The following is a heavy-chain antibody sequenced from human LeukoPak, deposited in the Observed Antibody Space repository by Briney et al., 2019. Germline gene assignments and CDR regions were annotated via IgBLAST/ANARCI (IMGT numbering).Heavy chain of an antibody. CDR2: ISSGSSYI. D-gene: IGHD3-22*01. J-gene: IGHJ4*02. CDR3: ARDPSKTYYYDSSGYD. V-gene: IGHV3-21*01. CDR1: GFTFSSYS. Sequence: GGSLRLSCAASGFTFSSYSMNWVRQAPGKGLEWVSSISSGSSYIYYADSVKGRFTISRDNAKNSLYLQMNSLRAEDTAVYYCARDPSKTYYYDSSGYDWGQGTLVTVSS.